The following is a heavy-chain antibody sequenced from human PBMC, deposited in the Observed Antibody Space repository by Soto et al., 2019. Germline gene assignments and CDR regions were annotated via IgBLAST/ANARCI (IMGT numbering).Heavy chain of an antibody. CDR2: IYYNGIT. J-gene: IGHJ4*02. CDR3: ARQEGYSRGCPGY. V-gene: IGHV4-39*01. D-gene: IGHD6-19*01. CDR1: GGSITSSSYY. Sequence: QLQLQESGPGLVKPSETLSLTCTVSGGSITSSSYYWGWIRQPPGKGLEWIGSIYYNGITHYNPSLESRATISEDTSKNQLSLKRGSVTAADTAVYYCARQEGYSRGCPGYWGQGTLVTVSS.